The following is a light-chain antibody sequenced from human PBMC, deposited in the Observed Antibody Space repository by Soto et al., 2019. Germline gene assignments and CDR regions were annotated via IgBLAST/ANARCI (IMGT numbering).Light chain of an antibody. Sequence: DIQMTQSPSSLSASVGDRVTITCRASQTISNYVNWYQQEPGEAPKLLIHAASSLQGGVPSRFSGSGSGTNLTFTISNPQPEGFSTYYWQQTYKTPPTFRGRTQVE. CDR1: QTISNY. CDR2: AAS. CDR3: QQTYKTPPT. J-gene: IGKJ4*01. V-gene: IGKV1-39*01.